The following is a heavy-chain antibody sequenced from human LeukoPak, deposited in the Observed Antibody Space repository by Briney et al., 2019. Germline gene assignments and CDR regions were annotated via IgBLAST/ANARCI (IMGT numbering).Heavy chain of an antibody. CDR3: ARIPTNAVPAAHNGFDI. CDR1: GGSTSNSNYY. J-gene: IGHJ3*02. CDR2: IYYSGST. Sequence: SETLSLTCTVSGGSTSNSNYYWGWIRQPPGKGLEWIGNIYYSGSTYYNPSLRSRVTISVDTSKNQFSLKLSSVTAADTAVYYCARIPTNAVPAAHNGFDIWGQGTMLTVSS. D-gene: IGHD2-2*01. V-gene: IGHV4-39*01.